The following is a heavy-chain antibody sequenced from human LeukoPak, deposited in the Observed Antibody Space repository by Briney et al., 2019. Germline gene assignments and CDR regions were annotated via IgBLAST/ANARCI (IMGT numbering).Heavy chain of an antibody. V-gene: IGHV4-34*01. Sequence: PSETLSLTCAVYGGSFSGYYWSWIRQPPGKGLEWIGEINHSGSTNYNPSLKSRVTISVDKSKNQFSLKLSSVTAADTAVYYCARHRTSDGYSYGPSRLAYFDYWGQGTLVTVSS. CDR3: ARHRTSDGYSYGPSRLAYFDY. J-gene: IGHJ4*02. D-gene: IGHD5-18*01. CDR2: INHSGST. CDR1: GGSFSGYY.